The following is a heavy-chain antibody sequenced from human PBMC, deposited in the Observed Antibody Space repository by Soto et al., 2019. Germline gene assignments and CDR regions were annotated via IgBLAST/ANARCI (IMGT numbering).Heavy chain of an antibody. CDR3: ARDAAGGGYYYSSGTYFFDY. J-gene: IGHJ4*02. V-gene: IGHV4-61*01. CDR1: GGSVSSGSYY. D-gene: IGHD3-22*01. Sequence: ETLSLTCTVSGGSVSSGSYYWSWIRQPPGKGLEWIGYIYYSGSTNYNPSLKSRVTISVDTSKNQFSLKLSSVTAADTAVYYCARDAAGGGYYYSSGTYFFDYWGQGSLVTVSS. CDR2: IYYSGST.